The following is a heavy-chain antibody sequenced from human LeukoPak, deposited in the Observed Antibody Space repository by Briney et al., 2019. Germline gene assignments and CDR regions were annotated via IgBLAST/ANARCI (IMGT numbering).Heavy chain of an antibody. CDR3: AKDTRKYSSGWPNWFDP. V-gene: IGHV3-48*03. D-gene: IGHD6-19*01. J-gene: IGHJ5*02. CDR1: GFTFSSYE. CDR2: ISSSGSTI. Sequence: GGSLRLSCAASGFTFSSYEMNWVRQAPGKGLEWVSYISSSGSTIYYADSVKGRFTISRDNAKNSLYLQMNSLRAEDTALYYCAKDTRKYSSGWPNWFDPWGQGTLVTVSS.